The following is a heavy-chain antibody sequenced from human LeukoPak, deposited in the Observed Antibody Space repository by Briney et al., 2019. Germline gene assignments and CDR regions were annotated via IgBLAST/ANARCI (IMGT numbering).Heavy chain of an antibody. D-gene: IGHD3-3*01. CDR3: ARGGITILDS. CDR1: GGSFSGYY. CDR2: INHSGST. J-gene: IGHJ4*02. V-gene: IGHV4-34*01. Sequence: PSETLSLTCAVYGGSFSGYYWSWIRQPPGKGLEWIGEINHSGSTNYNPSLKSRVTISVDTSKNQFSLKLSSVTAADTAVYYCARGGITILDSWGQGTLVTVCS.